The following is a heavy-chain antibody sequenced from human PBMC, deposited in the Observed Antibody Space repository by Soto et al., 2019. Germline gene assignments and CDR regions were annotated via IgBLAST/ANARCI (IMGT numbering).Heavy chain of an antibody. D-gene: IGHD1-1*01. V-gene: IGHV1-69*13. CDR1: GGTFSSYA. J-gene: IGHJ5*02. Sequence: ASVKVSCKASGGTFSSYAISWVRQAPGQGLEWMGGIIPIFGTANYAQKFQGRVTITADESTSTAYMELSSLRSEDTAVYYCATDINSGRVAWGQGTLVTVSS. CDR2: IIPIFGTA. CDR3: ATDINSGRVA.